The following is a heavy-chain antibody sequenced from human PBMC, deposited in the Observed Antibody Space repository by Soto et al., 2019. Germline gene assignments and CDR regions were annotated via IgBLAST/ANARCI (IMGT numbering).Heavy chain of an antibody. V-gene: IGHV3-30*18. CDR1: GFTFSSYG. J-gene: IGHJ4*02. CDR2: ISYDGSNK. D-gene: IGHD1-26*01. CDR3: AKEMRVGATVFDY. Sequence: QVQLVESGGGVVQPGRSLRLSCAASGFTFSSYGMHWVRQAPGKGLEWVAVISYDGSNKYYADSVKGRFTISRDNSKNTLYLQMNSLTAEDTAVYYCAKEMRVGATVFDYWGQGTLVTVSS.